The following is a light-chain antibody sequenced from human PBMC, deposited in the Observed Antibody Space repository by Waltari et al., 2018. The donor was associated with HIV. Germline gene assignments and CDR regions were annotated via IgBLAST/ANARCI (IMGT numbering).Light chain of an antibody. V-gene: IGKV1-9*01. CDR1: QDISRD. J-gene: IGKJ4*01. CDR3: QQLNTYPLT. CDR2: AAS. Sequence: DLQLTQSPSFLSASVGDRVSITCRASQDISRDLAWYQQKPGKAPELLISAASNLQSGVPIRFSGSGSETEFTLTINSLQPEDSATYSCQQLNTYPLTVGGGTRVDIK.